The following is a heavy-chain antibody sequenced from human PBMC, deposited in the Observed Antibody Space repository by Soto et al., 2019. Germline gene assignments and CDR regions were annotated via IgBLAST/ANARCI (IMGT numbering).Heavy chain of an antibody. J-gene: IGHJ3*02. Sequence: GESLKISCAASGFTVSSNYMSWVRQAPGKGLEWVSVIYSGGSTYYADSVKGRFTISRDNSKNTLYLQMNSLRAEDTAVYYCAREAARRDAFDIWGQGTMVTVSS. CDR3: AREAARRDAFDI. CDR1: GFTVSSNY. CDR2: IYSGGST. V-gene: IGHV3-53*01. D-gene: IGHD6-6*01.